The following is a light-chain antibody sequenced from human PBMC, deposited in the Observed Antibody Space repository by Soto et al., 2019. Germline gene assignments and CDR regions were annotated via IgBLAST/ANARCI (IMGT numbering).Light chain of an antibody. J-gene: IGKJ3*01. V-gene: IGKV3-11*01. Sequence: IPLTQSPAILSLSPGERATLSCRASQSVETYLAWYQQKPGQPPRLLIYDTSKRASGVPARFSGSGSGTEFTLSISSLEPEDFAVYFCQQRRNWVSFGPGTRVD. CDR3: QQRRNWVS. CDR1: QSVETY. CDR2: DTS.